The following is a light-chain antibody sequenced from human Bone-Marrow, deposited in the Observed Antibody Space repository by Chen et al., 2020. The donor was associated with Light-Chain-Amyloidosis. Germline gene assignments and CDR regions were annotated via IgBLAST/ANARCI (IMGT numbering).Light chain of an antibody. CDR2: GAS. J-gene: IGKJ5*01. CDR1: QSVSSSS. V-gene: IGKV3-20*01. Sequence: EMVLTQPPGTLSLSPGERATLSCRASQSVSSSSLAWYQQKAGQTPRLLIFGASSRATGIPDRFSGSGSGTDFTLTIRRLEPEDFAVYYCQQYGTSPITFGQGTRLDIK. CDR3: QQYGTSPIT.